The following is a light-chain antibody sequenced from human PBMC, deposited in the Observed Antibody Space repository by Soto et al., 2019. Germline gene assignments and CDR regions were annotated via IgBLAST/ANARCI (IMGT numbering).Light chain of an antibody. J-gene: IGKJ2*01. CDR1: QGISNF. Sequence: EIVLAQSPATLSLSPGERATLSCRASQGISNFLAWYQQRPGQAPRLLIYDASNRATGIPARFSGSGSGTDLTLTIIGLQPEDFAIYYCQQRASWPPFTFGRGTKLEI. CDR2: DAS. CDR3: QQRASWPPFT. V-gene: IGKV3-11*01.